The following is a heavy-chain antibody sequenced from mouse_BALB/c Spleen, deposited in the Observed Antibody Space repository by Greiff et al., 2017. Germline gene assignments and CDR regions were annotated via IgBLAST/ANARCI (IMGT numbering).Heavy chain of an antibody. J-gene: IGHJ3*01. V-gene: IGHV5-9-4*01. Sequence: EVMLVESGGGLVKPGGSLKLSCAASGFTFSSYAMSWVRQSPEKRLEWVAEISSGGSYTYSPDTVTGRFTISRDNAKNTLYLEMSSLRSEDTAMYYDGKLDQGQLFAYWGQGTLVTVSA. CDR1: GFTFSSYA. CDR3: GKLDQGQLFAY. D-gene: IGHD3-3*01. CDR2: ISSGGSYT.